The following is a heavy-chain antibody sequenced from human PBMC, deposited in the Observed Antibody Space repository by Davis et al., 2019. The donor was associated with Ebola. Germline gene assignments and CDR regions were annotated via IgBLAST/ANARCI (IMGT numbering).Heavy chain of an antibody. CDR1: GFTLSDYY. Sequence: GESLKISCAASGFTLSDYYMSWIRQAPGKGLEWVSSIRSSDTTIYYSDPVKGRFTVSRDNAKNSLYLQMNSLGVDDTALYYCAKDQGRGPYGMDVWGQGTTVTVSS. D-gene: IGHD2-15*01. V-gene: IGHV3-11*01. CDR3: AKDQGRGPYGMDV. J-gene: IGHJ6*02. CDR2: IRSSDTTI.